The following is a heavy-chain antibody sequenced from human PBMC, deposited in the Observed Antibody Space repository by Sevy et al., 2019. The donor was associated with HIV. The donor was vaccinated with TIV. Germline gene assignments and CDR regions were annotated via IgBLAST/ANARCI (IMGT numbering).Heavy chain of an antibody. J-gene: IGHJ5*02. CDR2: INHSGST. CDR1: GGSFSGYY. Sequence: SETLSLTCAVYGGSFSGYYWNWIRQSPGKGLEWIGEINHSGSTHYNPSLKSRVTISVDTSKNQFSLRLSSVTAADTAVYYCARAPPVVVVPGAPSWFDPWAQGTLVTVSS. CDR3: ARAPPVVVVPGAPSWFDP. V-gene: IGHV4-34*01. D-gene: IGHD2-2*01.